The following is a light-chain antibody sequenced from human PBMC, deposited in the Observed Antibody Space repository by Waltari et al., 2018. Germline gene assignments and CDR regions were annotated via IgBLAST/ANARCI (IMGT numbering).Light chain of an antibody. CDR2: DAS. CDR3: QKYGSTPRP. CDR1: QSLSNNY. J-gene: IGKJ4*01. Sequence: DIVLTQSPGTLSLSPGERDSLSCRASQSLSNNYVAWYQHKPGQAPRLLIFDASRRATGIPDRFSGSGSGTDFTLTISSLEPEDFAVYYCQKYGSTPRPFGGGTKVEIK. V-gene: IGKV3-20*01.